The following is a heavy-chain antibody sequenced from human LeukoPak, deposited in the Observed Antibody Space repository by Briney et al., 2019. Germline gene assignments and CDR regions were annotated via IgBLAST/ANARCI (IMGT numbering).Heavy chain of an antibody. D-gene: IGHD4-17*01. J-gene: IGHJ4*02. V-gene: IGHV3-73*01. CDR2: IRSKAKNYET. CDR1: GFTFSGSA. CDR3: TRPNYGDYADDY. Sequence: GGSLKLSCAASGFTFSGSAMHWVRRASGKGLEWVGRIRSKAKNYETTYAPSVKGRFAISRDDSKNTAFLQMSGLKTEDTAMYYCTRPNYGDYADDYWGQGTLVTVSS.